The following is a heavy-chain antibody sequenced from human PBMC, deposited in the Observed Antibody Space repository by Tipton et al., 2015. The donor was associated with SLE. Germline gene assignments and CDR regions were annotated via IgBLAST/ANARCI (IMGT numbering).Heavy chain of an antibody. V-gene: IGHV4-39*01. CDR3: ARHSGLIAAGGTNAFDI. CDR2: IYYSGST. J-gene: IGHJ3*02. D-gene: IGHD6-13*01. Sequence: TLSLTCTVSGGSISSSYYYWGWIRQPPGKGLECIGSIYYSGSTDYNPSLKSRVTISVDTSKSHFSLKLSSVTAADTAVYYCARHSGLIAAGGTNAFDIWGQGTMVTVSS. CDR1: GGSISSSYYY.